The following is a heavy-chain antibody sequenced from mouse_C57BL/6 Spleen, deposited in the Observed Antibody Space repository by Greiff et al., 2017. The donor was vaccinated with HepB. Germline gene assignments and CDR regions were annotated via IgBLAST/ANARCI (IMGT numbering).Heavy chain of an antibody. J-gene: IGHJ3*01. CDR3: APHYYGSSTGY. D-gene: IGHD1-1*01. V-gene: IGHV1-81*01. Sequence: VQRVESGAELARPGASVKLSCKASGYTFTSYGISWVKQRTGQGLEWIGEIYPRSGNTYYNEKFKGKATLTADKSSSTAYMELRSLTSEDSAVYFCAPHYYGSSTGYWGQGTLVTVSA. CDR1: GYTFTSYG. CDR2: IYPRSGNT.